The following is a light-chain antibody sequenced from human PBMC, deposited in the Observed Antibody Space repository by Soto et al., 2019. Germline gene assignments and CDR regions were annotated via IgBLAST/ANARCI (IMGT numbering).Light chain of an antibody. CDR2: SVR. V-gene: IGLV7-43*01. CDR3: LLNYGGTWI. Sequence: QAVVSQEPSLTVSPGGTVTLTCAYSPGSVTSGTYPNWFQQKPGQAPRSLIYSVRSKHSWTPARFSGSLDGGKAALTVSGVQPEDEADYYCLLNYGGTWIFGGGTQRTVL. CDR1: PGSVTSGTY. J-gene: IGLJ2*01.